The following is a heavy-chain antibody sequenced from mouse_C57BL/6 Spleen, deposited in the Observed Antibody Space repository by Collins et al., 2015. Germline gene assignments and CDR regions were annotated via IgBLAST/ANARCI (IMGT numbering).Heavy chain of an antibody. CDR1: GYTFTDYN. Sequence: EVLLQQSGPELVKPGASVKMSCKASGYTFTDYNMHWVKQSHGKSLEWIGYINPNNGGTSYNQKFKGKATLTVNKSSSTAYMELRSLTSEDSAVYYCASSSLYYDYYYAMDYWGQGTSVTVSS. J-gene: IGHJ4*01. V-gene: IGHV1-22*01. CDR2: INPNNGGT. CDR3: ASSSLYYDYYYAMDY. D-gene: IGHD2-4*01.